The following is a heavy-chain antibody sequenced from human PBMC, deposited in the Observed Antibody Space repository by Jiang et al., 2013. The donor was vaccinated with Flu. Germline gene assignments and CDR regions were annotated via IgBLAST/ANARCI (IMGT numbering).Heavy chain of an antibody. J-gene: IGHJ6*02. Sequence: LLKPSETLSLTCTVSSINSYYWSWIRQPPGKGLEWIGYIHYSRRTDYNPSLKSRVTISVDMSKNQFSLKLRSVTAADTAVYYCAISRLDYTDYRDYGMDVWGQGTTVTVSS. V-gene: IGHV4-59*01. D-gene: IGHD4-11*01. CDR2: IHYSRRT. CDR3: AISRLDYTDYRDYGMDV. CDR1: SINSYY.